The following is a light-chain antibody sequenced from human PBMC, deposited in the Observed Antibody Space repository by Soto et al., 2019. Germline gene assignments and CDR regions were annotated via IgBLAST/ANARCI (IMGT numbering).Light chain of an antibody. J-gene: IGKJ2*01. CDR1: QTISSW. CDR3: QQDNDYFYT. Sequence: DIQMTQSPSTLSASVGDTVTITCPASQTISSWLAWYQQKPGKAPKLLIYKASSLESGVPSRFSGSGSGTEFTLTISSLQPDDFATYYCQQDNDYFYTFGQGTKLEIK. V-gene: IGKV1-5*03. CDR2: KAS.